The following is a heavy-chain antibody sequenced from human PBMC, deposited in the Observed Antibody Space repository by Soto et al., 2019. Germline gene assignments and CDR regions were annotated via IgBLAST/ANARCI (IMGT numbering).Heavy chain of an antibody. CDR3: ARRVYAGYYYDSSGQRGTFDY. J-gene: IGHJ4*02. CDR1: GGSISSGGYY. D-gene: IGHD3-22*01. V-gene: IGHV4-31*03. CDR2: IYYSGST. Sequence: PSETLSLTCTVSGGSISSGGYYWSWIRQHPGKGLEWIGYIYYSGSTYYNPSLKSRVTISVDTSKNQFSLKLSSVTAADTAVYYCARRVYAGYYYDSSGQRGTFDYWGQGTLVTVSS.